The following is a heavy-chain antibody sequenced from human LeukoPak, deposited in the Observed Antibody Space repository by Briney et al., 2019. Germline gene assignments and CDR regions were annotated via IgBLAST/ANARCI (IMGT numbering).Heavy chain of an antibody. V-gene: IGHV1-69*04. Sequence: SVKVSCKASGGTFSSYAISWVRQAPGQGPEWMGRIIPILGIANYAQKFQGRVTITADKSTSTAYMELSSLRSEDTAVYYCARYNPVRGSGSYGYYYYYGMDVWGQGTTVTVSS. CDR2: IIPILGIA. J-gene: IGHJ6*02. CDR3: ARYNPVRGSGSYGYYYYYGMDV. D-gene: IGHD3-10*01. CDR1: GGTFSSYA.